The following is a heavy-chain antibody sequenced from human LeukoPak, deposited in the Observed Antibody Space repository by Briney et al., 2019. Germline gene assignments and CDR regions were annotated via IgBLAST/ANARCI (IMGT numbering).Heavy chain of an antibody. CDR2: NSGSGGTT. V-gene: IGHV3-23*01. CDR1: GFTFSNYA. Sequence: GGSLRLSCATSGFTFSNYAVSWVRQVPGKGLECVSSNSGSGGTTYYADSVKGRFTISRDNSKHTLYLQMNSLRAEDTAVYYCAKDPYRASSGLVDYWGQGTLVTVSS. D-gene: IGHD5-12*01. J-gene: IGHJ4*02. CDR3: AKDPYRASSGLVDY.